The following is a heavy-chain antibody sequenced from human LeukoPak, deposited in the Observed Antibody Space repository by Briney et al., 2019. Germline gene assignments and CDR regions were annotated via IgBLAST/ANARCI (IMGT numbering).Heavy chain of an antibody. V-gene: IGHV3-30*18. CDR2: ISYDGRNK. J-gene: IGHJ4*02. D-gene: IGHD5-24*01. Sequence: GGSLRLSCAASGFTFSSYVMHWVRQAPGKGRKWVAVISYDGRNKSYGESVKGRFTISRDNPKNTLYLQMDGLSIEDTAVYYCAKDRGNGYNNFDYWGQGTLVTVSS. CDR3: AKDRGNGYNNFDY. CDR1: GFTFSSYV.